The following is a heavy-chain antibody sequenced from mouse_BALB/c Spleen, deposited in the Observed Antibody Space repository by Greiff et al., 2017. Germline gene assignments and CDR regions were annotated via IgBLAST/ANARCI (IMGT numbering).Heavy chain of an antibody. CDR1: GYTFTSYW. CDR2: IDPSDSYT. Sequence: QVQLQQPGAELVKPGASVKMSCKASGYTFTSYWMHWVKQRPGQGLEWIGVIDPSDSYTSYNQKFKGKATLTVDTSSSTAYMQLSSLTSEDSAVYYCTRHEAYYGNYEGYWGQGTTLTVSS. V-gene: IGHV1S127*01. CDR3: TRHEAYYGNYEGY. D-gene: IGHD2-10*01. J-gene: IGHJ2*01.